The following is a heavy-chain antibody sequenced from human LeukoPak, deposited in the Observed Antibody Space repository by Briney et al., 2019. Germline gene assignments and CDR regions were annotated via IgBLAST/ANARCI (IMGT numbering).Heavy chain of an antibody. J-gene: IGHJ4*02. CDR3: TKAGGFASWYDY. Sequence: GGSLRLSCAASGFTFSSYAMSWVRQVPGEGLEWVSAISRGGDRTYHADSAKGRFTISRDNSKNVLYLQMDNLRADDTAVYHCTKAGGFASWYDYWGQGALVTVSS. D-gene: IGHD6-13*01. CDR1: GFTFSSYA. CDR2: ISRGGDRT. V-gene: IGHV3-23*01.